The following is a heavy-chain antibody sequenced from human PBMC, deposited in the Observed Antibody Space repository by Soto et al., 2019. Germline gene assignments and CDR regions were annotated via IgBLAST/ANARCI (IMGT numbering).Heavy chain of an antibody. CDR3: ARHEGAVAAPQLDWFDP. Sequence: SETLSLTCTVSGGSISGSSYYWGWIRQPPGKGLEWIGSIYYSGSTYYNPSLKSRVTISVDTSKNQFSLKLSSVTAADTAVYYCARHEGAVAAPQLDWFDPWGQGTLVTVS. J-gene: IGHJ5*02. CDR2: IYYSGST. CDR1: GGSISGSSYY. D-gene: IGHD6-19*01. V-gene: IGHV4-39*01.